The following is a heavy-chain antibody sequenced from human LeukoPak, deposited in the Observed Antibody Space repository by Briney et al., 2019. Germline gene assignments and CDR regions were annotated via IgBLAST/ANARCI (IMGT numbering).Heavy chain of an antibody. CDR3: ARWRGDAFDT. CDR2: VYYSGST. D-gene: IGHD3-10*01. CDR1: GGSISSGGYY. J-gene: IGHJ3*02. V-gene: IGHV4-31*03. Sequence: PSETLSLTCTVSGGSISSGGYYWSWIRQHPGKGLEWIGYVYYSGSTYYNPSLKSRVTISVDTSKNQFSLKLSSVTAADTAVYYCARWRGDAFDTWGQGTMVTVSS.